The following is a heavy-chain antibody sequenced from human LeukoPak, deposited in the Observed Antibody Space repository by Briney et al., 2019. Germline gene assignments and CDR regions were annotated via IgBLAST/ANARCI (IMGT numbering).Heavy chain of an antibody. V-gene: IGHV3-53*01. D-gene: IGHD4-17*01. CDR3: AREAVTRSYFDY. Sequence: GRSLRLSCAASGFTVSSNYMNWVRQAPGKGLEWVSVIYSGGSTYYADSVKGRFTISRDNSKNTLYLQMNSLRAEDTAVYYCAREAVTRSYFDYWGQGTLVTVSS. CDR2: IYSGGST. CDR1: GFTVSSNY. J-gene: IGHJ4*02.